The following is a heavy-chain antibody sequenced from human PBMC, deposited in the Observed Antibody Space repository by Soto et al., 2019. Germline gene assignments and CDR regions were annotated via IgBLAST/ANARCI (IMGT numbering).Heavy chain of an antibody. J-gene: IGHJ6*02. CDR1: GDSVSSNSAA. D-gene: IGHD1-26*01. CDR2: TYYRSKWYN. Sequence: PSQTLSLTCAISGDSVSSNSAAWNWIRQSPSRGLEWLGRTYYRSKWYNDYAVSVKSRITTNPDTSKNQFSLRLNSVTPEDTAVYYCVRLVWENNRNYSHYYGMDVWGQGTTVTVSS. CDR3: VRLVWENNRNYSHYYGMDV. V-gene: IGHV6-1*01.